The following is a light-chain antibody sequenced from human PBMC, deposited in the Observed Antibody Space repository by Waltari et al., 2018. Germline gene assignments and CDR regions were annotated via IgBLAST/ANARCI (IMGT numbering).Light chain of an antibody. J-gene: IGLJ3*02. V-gene: IGLV2-11*01. CDR2: DVT. CDR3: CSYAGSITFWV. CDR1: SSDVGGYNS. Sequence: QSALTQPRSVSGSPGQSVTISCTGTSSDVGGYNSVSSYQHHPGKAPKLIIYDVTKRPSGVPDRFSASKSDNTASLTISGLQAEDEADYYCCSYAGSITFWVFGGGTKLTVL.